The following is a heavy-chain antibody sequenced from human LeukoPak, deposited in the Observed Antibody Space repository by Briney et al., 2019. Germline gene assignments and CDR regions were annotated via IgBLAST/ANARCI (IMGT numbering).Heavy chain of an antibody. CDR1: GFTFDDYA. Sequence: GGSLRLSCAASGFTFDDYAMHWVRQAPGKGLEWVSGISGGSADYADSVKGRFSISIDNSKNTLYLQMNSLRAEDTAVYYCAKDRSSRYDFWSGSFSHYYYYYMDVWGKGTTVTVSS. CDR3: AKDRSSRYDFWSGSFSHYYYYYMDV. CDR2: ISGGSA. D-gene: IGHD3-3*01. V-gene: IGHV3-23*01. J-gene: IGHJ6*03.